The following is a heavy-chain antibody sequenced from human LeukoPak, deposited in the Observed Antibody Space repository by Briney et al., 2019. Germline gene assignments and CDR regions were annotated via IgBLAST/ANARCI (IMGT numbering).Heavy chain of an antibody. CDR1: GYTFTNYD. V-gene: IGHV1-8*01. CDR2: MNPNSGNT. J-gene: IGHJ4*02. CDR3: AGGRGPVAGPYLDY. D-gene: IGHD6-19*01. Sequence: GASVKVSCKASGYTFTNYDINWVRQATEQGLEWMGWMNPNSGNTGYAQKFQGRVTMTRNTSISTAYMELSSLRSEDTAVYYCAGGRGPVAGPYLDYWGQGTLVTVSS.